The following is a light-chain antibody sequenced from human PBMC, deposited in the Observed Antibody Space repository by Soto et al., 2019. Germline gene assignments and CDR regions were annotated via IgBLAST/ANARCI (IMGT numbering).Light chain of an antibody. V-gene: IGLV2-8*01. J-gene: IGLJ2*01. Sequence: QSALTQPPSASGSPGQSVTISCTGTSSDVGNYNYVSWYQQYPGKAPKLMIYEVNQRPSGVPDRFSGSKSGNTASLTVSGLQAEDESDYYCTSYAAGKNLVFGGGTKLTVL. CDR2: EVN. CDR1: SSDVGNYNY. CDR3: TSYAAGKNLV.